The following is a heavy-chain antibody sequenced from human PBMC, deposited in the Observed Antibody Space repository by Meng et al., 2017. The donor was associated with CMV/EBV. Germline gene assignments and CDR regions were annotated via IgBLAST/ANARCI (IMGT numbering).Heavy chain of an antibody. CDR3: AGYSEPDY. CDR1: GFTFSSDA. CDR2: ISYDGSNK. V-gene: IGHV3-30-3*01. D-gene: IGHD2-15*01. J-gene: IGHJ4*02. Sequence: VALVESGGGVVQPGRSLRLPCAASGFTFSSDAMHWVRQAPGKGLEWVAVISYDGSNKYYADSVKGRFTISRDNSKNTLYLQMNSLRAEDTAVYYCAGYSEPDYWGQGTLVTVSS.